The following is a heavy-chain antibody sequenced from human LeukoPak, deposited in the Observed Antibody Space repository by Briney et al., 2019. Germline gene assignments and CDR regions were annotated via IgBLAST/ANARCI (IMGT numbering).Heavy chain of an antibody. CDR2: IIPILGIA. CDR1: GGTFSSYA. CDR3: ARETRPGYSSPLDYMDV. D-gene: IGHD6-13*01. J-gene: IGHJ6*03. V-gene: IGHV1-69*04. Sequence: SVKVSCKASGGTFSSYAISWVRQAPGQGLEWMGRIIPILGIANYAQKFQGRVTITADKSTSTAYMELSSLRAEDTAVYYCARETRPGYSSPLDYMDVWGKGTTVTVSS.